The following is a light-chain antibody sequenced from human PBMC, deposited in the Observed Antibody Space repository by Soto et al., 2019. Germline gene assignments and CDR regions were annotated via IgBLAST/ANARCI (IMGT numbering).Light chain of an antibody. CDR3: MQALQTPYT. CDR2: AAS. Sequence: DIQMTQSPSSLSASVGDRVTITCRASQSINRYINWYQQKSGKAPKLLINAASSLQSGVPSRFSGSGSGTDFTLKISRVEAEDVGVYYCMQALQTPYTFGQGTKLEIK. CDR1: QSINRY. V-gene: IGKV1-39*01. J-gene: IGKJ2*01.